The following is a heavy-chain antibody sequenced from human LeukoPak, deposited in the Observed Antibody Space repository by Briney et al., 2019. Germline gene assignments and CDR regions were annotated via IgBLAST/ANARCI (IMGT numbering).Heavy chain of an antibody. J-gene: IGHJ4*02. CDR2: INPNSGGT. CDR3: ARELAGYSSDGGGFDY. D-gene: IGHD6-25*01. Sequence: ASVKVSCKASGYTFTGYYMHWVRQALGQGLEWMGWINPNSGGTNYAQKFQGRVTMTRDTSISTAYMELSRLRSDDTAVYYCARELAGYSSDGGGFDYWGQGTLVTVSS. CDR1: GYTFTGYY. V-gene: IGHV1-2*02.